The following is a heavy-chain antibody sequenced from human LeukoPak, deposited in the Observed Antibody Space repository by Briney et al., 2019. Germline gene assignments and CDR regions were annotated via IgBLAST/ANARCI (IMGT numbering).Heavy chain of an antibody. Sequence: ASVKVSCKASGYTFTGYYMHWVRQAPGQGLEWMGRINPNNGGTNYAQKFQGRVTMTGDTSISTAYMELSSLRTDDTAVYYCTRESGSYHGNDYWGQGTLVTVSS. V-gene: IGHV1-2*06. J-gene: IGHJ4*02. D-gene: IGHD1-26*01. CDR1: GYTFTGYY. CDR2: INPNNGGT. CDR3: TRESGSYHGNDY.